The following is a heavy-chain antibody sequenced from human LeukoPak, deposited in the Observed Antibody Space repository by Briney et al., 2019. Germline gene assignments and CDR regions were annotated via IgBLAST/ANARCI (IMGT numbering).Heavy chain of an antibody. Sequence: GGSLRLSCAASGFTFSSYSMNWVRQAPGRGLEWVSSISTRSSHIYYADSVKGRFTISRDNAKNSLYLHMSSLRAEDTAVYYCARDWDYSFDYWGQGTLVTVSS. V-gene: IGHV3-21*01. CDR2: ISTRSSHI. J-gene: IGHJ4*02. D-gene: IGHD4-11*01. CDR3: ARDWDYSFDY. CDR1: GFTFSSYS.